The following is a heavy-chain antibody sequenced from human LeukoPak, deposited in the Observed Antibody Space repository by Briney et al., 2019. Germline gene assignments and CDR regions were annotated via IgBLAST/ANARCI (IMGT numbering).Heavy chain of an antibody. D-gene: IGHD2-2*01. CDR2: ISDTGST. Sequence: SETLSLTCTVSGDSISSYYWSWIRQPPGKGLEWIGYISDTGSTDYNPSLKSRVTISVDTSKNQFSLKLRSVTAADTAVYYCARRVSTMTQFDFWGQGTLVPVSS. V-gene: IGHV4-59*01. J-gene: IGHJ4*02. CDR1: GDSISSYY. CDR3: ARRVSTMTQFDF.